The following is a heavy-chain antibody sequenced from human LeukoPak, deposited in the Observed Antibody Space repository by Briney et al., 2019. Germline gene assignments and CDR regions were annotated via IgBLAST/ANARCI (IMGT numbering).Heavy chain of an antibody. CDR3: ARGLYYMDV. J-gene: IGHJ6*03. Sequence: PSETLSRTCAVSGYSISSGYYWGWIRQPPGKGLEWIGNMYHSGSTRYNPSLKSRVTMSVDTSKNQFSLKLSSVTAADTAVYYCARGLYYMDVWGKGTTVTVSS. V-gene: IGHV4-38-2*01. CDR1: GYSISSGYY. CDR2: MYHSGST. D-gene: IGHD3-16*01.